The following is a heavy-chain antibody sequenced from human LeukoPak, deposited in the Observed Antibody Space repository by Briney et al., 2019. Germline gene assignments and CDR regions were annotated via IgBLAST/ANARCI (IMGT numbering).Heavy chain of an antibody. Sequence: AESPKIFCKASGYSFSTYWIGWVRQMPGKELEWMRIINHHDSDTRYSPSFQGQVTISADKSSSPAYLQWSRLKASGTAIYYCARRGSTVVWGVTIDYHMDVWGKGTRVIISS. V-gene: IGHV5-51*01. CDR2: INHHDSDT. J-gene: IGHJ6*03. D-gene: IGHD3-10*01. CDR3: ARRGSTVVWGVTIDYHMDV. CDR1: GYSFSTYW.